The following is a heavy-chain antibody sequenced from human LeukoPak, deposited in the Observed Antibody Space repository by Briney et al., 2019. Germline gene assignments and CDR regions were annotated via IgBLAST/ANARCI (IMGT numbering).Heavy chain of an antibody. Sequence: GGSLRLSCAASGFTFSSYSMNWVRQAPGKGLEWVSYISSSSSTIYYADSVKGRFTISRDNAKNSLYLQMNSLRAEDTAVYYCARDREFFDFPDAFDPWGQGTLVTVSS. D-gene: IGHD3-9*01. V-gene: IGHV3-48*01. CDR2: ISSSSSTI. J-gene: IGHJ5*02. CDR3: ARDREFFDFPDAFDP. CDR1: GFTFSSYS.